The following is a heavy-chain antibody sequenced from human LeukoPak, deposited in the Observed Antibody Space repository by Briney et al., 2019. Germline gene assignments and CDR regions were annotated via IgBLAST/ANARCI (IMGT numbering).Heavy chain of an antibody. CDR1: GFTFSSYA. Sequence: PGGSLRLSCAASGFTFSSYAMSWVRKAPGKGLEWVSAISGSGGSTYYADSVKGRFTISRDNSKNTLYLQMNSLRAEDTAVYYCARAGSHWHYVYWGQGTVVTVS. CDR3: ARAGSHWHYVY. V-gene: IGHV3-23*01. J-gene: IGHJ4*02. D-gene: IGHD3-10*01. CDR2: ISGSGGST.